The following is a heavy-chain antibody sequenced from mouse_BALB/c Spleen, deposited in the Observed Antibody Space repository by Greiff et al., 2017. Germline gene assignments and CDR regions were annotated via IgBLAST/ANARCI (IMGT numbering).Heavy chain of an antibody. CDR1: GYTFTSYT. J-gene: IGHJ2*01. V-gene: IGHV1-4*02. CDR3: ARSGGLGY. CDR2: INPSSGYT. Sequence: VQLQQSAAELARPGASVKMSCKASGYTFTSYTMHWVKQRPGQGLEWIGYINPSSGYTEYNQKFKDKTTLTADKSSSTAYMQLSSLTSEDSAVYYCARSGGLGYWGQGTTLTVSS. D-gene: IGHD2-4*01.